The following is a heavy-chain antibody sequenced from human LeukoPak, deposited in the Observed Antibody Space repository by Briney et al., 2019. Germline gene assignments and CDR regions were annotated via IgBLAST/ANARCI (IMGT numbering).Heavy chain of an antibody. D-gene: IGHD2-2*01. V-gene: IGHV1-69*05. CDR3: ASANPYCSSTSCYGAFDI. CDR2: IIPIFGTA. CDR1: GGTFSSYA. J-gene: IGHJ3*02. Sequence: ASVKVSCKASGGTFSSYAISWVRQAPGQGLEWMGGIIPIFGTANYAQKFQGRVTITTDESTSTAYMELSSLRSEDTAVYYCASANPYCSSTSCYGAFDIWGQGTMVTVSS.